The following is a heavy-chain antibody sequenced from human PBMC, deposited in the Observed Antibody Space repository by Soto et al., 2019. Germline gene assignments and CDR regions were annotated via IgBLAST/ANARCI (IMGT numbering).Heavy chain of an antibody. CDR1: VFTFSSYG. D-gene: IGHD5-18*01. CDR2: IWYDGSNK. J-gene: IGHJ4*02. Sequence: WRSLRLSCSASVFTFSSYGMHWFRQAPGKGLEWVAVIWYDGSNKYYADSVKGRFTISRDNSKNTLYLQMNSLRAEDTAVYYCARDIADSYALDYWGQGTLVTVSS. CDR3: ARDIADSYALDY. V-gene: IGHV3-33*01.